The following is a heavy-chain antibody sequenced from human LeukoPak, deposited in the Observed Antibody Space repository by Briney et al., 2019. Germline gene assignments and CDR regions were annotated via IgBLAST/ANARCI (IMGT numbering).Heavy chain of an antibody. CDR2: ISYDGSNK. CDR3: AKDDYYDSSGYPWSFDY. Sequence: PGGSPRLSCAASGFTFSSYGMHWVRQAPGKGLEWVAVISYDGSNKYYADSVKGRFTISRDNSKNTVYLQMNSLRAEDTAVYYCAKDDYYDSSGYPWSFDYWGQGTLVTVSS. J-gene: IGHJ4*02. CDR1: GFTFSSYG. D-gene: IGHD3-22*01. V-gene: IGHV3-30*18.